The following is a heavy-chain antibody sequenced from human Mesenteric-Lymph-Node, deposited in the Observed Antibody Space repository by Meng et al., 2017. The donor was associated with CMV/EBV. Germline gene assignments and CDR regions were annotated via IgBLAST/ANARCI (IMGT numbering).Heavy chain of an antibody. Sequence: GGSLRLSCAASGFTFSSYGMHWVRQAPGKGLEWVAFIRYDGSNKYYADSVKGRFTISRDNSKNTLYLQMNSLRAEDTAVYYCAKDLERGKYYYYYGMDVWGQGTTVTVS. V-gene: IGHV3-30*02. J-gene: IGHJ6*02. CDR3: AKDLERGKYYYYYGMDV. D-gene: IGHD1-1*01. CDR2: IRYDGSNK. CDR1: GFTFSSYG.